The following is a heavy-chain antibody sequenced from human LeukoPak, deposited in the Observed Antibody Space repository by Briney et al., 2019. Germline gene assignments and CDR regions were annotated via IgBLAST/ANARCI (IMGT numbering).Heavy chain of an antibody. V-gene: IGHV1-69*04. CDR1: GGTFSSYA. Sequence: GASVKVSCKASGGTFSSYAISWVRQAPGQGLEWMGRIIPILGIANYAQKFQGRVTITADKSTSTAYMELSSLRSEDTAVYYCARGENVAGLHGLRVAFDIWGQGTMVTVSS. CDR2: IIPILGIA. D-gene: IGHD6-19*01. J-gene: IGHJ3*02. CDR3: ARGENVAGLHGLRVAFDI.